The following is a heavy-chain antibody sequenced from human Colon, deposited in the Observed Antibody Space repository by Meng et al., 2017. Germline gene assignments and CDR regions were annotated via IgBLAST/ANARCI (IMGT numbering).Heavy chain of an antibody. J-gene: IGHJ4*02. Sequence: QVQRVKSGAEVKKPGSSVKVSCKTSGGSFNTYGINWVRQAPKQGLEWMGGIIPMFPKTNYAQKFEGRLTITADESTSTAYMELSSLRSEDTAVYYCTRGLATIPHFDYWGQGTLVTVSS. CDR2: IIPMFPKT. D-gene: IGHD5-24*01. CDR1: GGSFNTYG. CDR3: TRGLATIPHFDY. V-gene: IGHV1-69*01.